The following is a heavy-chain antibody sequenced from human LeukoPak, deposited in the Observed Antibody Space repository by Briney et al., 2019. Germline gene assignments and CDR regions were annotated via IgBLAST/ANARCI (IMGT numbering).Heavy chain of an antibody. CDR1: GGSISSGGYY. J-gene: IGHJ4*02. CDR3: AKDKTVTTLGLSDY. V-gene: IGHV4-30-2*01. D-gene: IGHD4-17*01. Sequence: PSETLSLTCTVSGGSISSGGYYWSWIRQPPGKGLEWIGYIYHSGNIYESGSTFYNPSLKSRVTISVDRSNNRFFLNLNSVTAADTAVYYCAKDKTVTTLGLSDYWGQGTLVTVSS. CDR2: IYHSGNIYESGST.